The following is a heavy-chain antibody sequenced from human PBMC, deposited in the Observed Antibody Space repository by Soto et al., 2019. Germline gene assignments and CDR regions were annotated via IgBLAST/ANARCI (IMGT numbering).Heavy chain of an antibody. D-gene: IGHD2-21*02. CDR1: GGSISSGGYS. CDR2: IYHSGST. Sequence: QLQLQESGSGLVKPSQTLSLTCAVSGGSISSGGYSWSWIRQPPGKGLEWIGYIYHSGSTYYNPSLQSRVTISVDRSKHQFSLKLSSVTAADTAVYYCARVAYCGGDCYRGFDPWGQGTLVTVSS. J-gene: IGHJ5*02. CDR3: ARVAYCGGDCYRGFDP. V-gene: IGHV4-30-2*01.